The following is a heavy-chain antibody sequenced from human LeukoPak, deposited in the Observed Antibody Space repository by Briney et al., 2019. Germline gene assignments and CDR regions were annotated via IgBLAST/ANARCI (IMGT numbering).Heavy chain of an antibody. D-gene: IGHD6-13*01. Sequence: GGSLRLSCAASGLTFSSHWMHWVRQAPGKGLVWVSRITNDGSSTTYADSVKGRFTISRDNSKNTVYLQMSNLGAEDTAVYYCAKGRITAADYYFDYWGQGTLVTVSS. CDR1: GLTFSSHW. J-gene: IGHJ4*02. CDR2: ITNDGSST. CDR3: AKGRITAADYYFDY. V-gene: IGHV3-74*01.